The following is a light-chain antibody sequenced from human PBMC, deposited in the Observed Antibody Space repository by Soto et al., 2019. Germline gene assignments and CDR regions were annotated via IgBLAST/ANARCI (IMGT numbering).Light chain of an antibody. J-gene: IGKJ3*01. CDR3: QQYDNLPLT. V-gene: IGKV1-33*01. CDR1: QDINNC. Sequence: DIQMTQTPSSLSASVGDRVTITCQASQDINNCLNWYHQKPGKAPKLLIYDASNLEAGVPSRFSGSGSGTHFTFTISSLQHEDTATYYCQQYDNLPLTLGPGTKVDIK. CDR2: DAS.